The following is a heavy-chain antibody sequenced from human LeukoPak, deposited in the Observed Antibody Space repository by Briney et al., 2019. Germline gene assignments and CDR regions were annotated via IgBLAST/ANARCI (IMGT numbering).Heavy chain of an antibody. CDR3: ARDGSGWSVY. CDR1: GFTFSGYC. J-gene: IGHJ4*02. D-gene: IGHD6-19*01. V-gene: IGHV3-7*01. CDR2: IKPDGTEK. Sequence: TGGSLRLSCAASGFTFSGYCMSWLRQAPGKGLEWVANIKPDGTEKYVDSVKGRFIISRDNAKNSLYLQMNSLRAEDTAVYYCARDGSGWSVYWGQGTLVTVCS.